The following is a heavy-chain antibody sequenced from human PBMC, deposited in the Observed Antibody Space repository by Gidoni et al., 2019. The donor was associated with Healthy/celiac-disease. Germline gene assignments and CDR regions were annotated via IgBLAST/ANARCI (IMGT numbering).Heavy chain of an antibody. CDR3: ARDGFLVTMVRGPSRRGMDV. D-gene: IGHD3-10*01. CDR2: ISSSSSYI. CDR1: GFTFSSYS. Sequence: EVQLVESGGGLVKPGGSLRLSCAASGFTFSSYSMNWVRQAPGKGLEWVSSISSSSSYIYYADSVMGRFTISRDNAKNSLYLQMNSLRAEDTAVYYCARDGFLVTMVRGPSRRGMDVWGQGTTVTVSS. V-gene: IGHV3-21*01. J-gene: IGHJ6*02.